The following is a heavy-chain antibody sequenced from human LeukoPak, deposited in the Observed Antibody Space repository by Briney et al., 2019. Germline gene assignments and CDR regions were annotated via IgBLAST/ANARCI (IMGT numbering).Heavy chain of an antibody. CDR3: ASMTYYDILTGYSPYFQH. D-gene: IGHD3-9*01. J-gene: IGHJ1*01. CDR1: GGSISSGSYY. CDR2: IYTSGST. V-gene: IGHV4-61*02. Sequence: PSETLSLTCTVSGGSISSGSYYWSWIRQPAGKGLEWIGRIYTSGSTNYNPSLKSRVTISVDTSKNQFSLKLSSVTAADTAVYYCASMTYYDILTGYSPYFQHWGQGTLVTVSS.